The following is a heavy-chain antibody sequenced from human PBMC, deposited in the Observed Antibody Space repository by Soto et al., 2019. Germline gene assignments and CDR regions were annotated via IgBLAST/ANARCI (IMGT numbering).Heavy chain of an antibody. V-gene: IGHV4-34*01. D-gene: IGHD3-16*02. CDR2: INHSGST. J-gene: IGHJ4*02. Sequence: QVQLQQWGAGLLKPSETLSLTCAVYGGSFSGYYWSWIRQPPGKGLEWIGEINHSGSTNYNPSLKSRVTISVDTSKNQFSLKLSSVTAADTAVYYCARGLITFGGVIVGPHLDYWGQGTLVTVSS. CDR1: GGSFSGYY. CDR3: ARGLITFGGVIVGPHLDY.